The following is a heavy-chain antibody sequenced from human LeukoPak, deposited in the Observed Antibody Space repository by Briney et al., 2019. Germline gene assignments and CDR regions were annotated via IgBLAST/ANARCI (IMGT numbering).Heavy chain of an antibody. D-gene: IGHD4-11*01. Sequence: SETLSLTCTVSGGSISSGGYYWSWIRQPPGKGLEWIGYIYHSGSTYYNPSLKSRVTMSVDTSKNQFSLKLSSVTAADTAVYYCARDDGVPETTVTREYYYYYMDVWGKGTTVTVSS. CDR3: ARDDGVPETTVTREYYYYYMDV. V-gene: IGHV4-30-2*01. J-gene: IGHJ6*03. CDR2: IYHSGST. CDR1: GGSISSGGYY.